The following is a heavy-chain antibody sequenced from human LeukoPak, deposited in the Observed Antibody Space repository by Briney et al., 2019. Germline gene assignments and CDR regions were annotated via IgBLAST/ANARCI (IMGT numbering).Heavy chain of an antibody. CDR3: ARSYAIVVVPAATPDY. CDR1: GGSISSSSYY. Sequence: SETLSLTCTVSGGSISSSSYYWGWIRQPPGKGLEWIGSIYYSGSTYYNPSLKSRVTISVDTSKNQFSLKLSSVTAADTAVYYCARSYAIVVVPAATPDYWGRGTLVTVSS. J-gene: IGHJ4*02. CDR2: IYYSGST. V-gene: IGHV4-39*01. D-gene: IGHD2-2*01.